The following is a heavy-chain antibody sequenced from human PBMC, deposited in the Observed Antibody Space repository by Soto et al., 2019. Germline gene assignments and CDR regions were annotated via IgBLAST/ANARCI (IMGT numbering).Heavy chain of an antibody. J-gene: IGHJ6*02. V-gene: IGHV5-51*01. CDR3: ARCMVRGALVVGMDV. D-gene: IGHD3-10*01. Sequence: GESLKISCKGSGYSFTSYWIGWVRQMPGKGLEWMGIIYPGDSDTRYSPSFQGQVTISADKSISTAYLQWSSLKASDTAMYYCARCMVRGALVVGMDVWGQWTTVTVSS. CDR2: IYPGDSDT. CDR1: GYSFTSYW.